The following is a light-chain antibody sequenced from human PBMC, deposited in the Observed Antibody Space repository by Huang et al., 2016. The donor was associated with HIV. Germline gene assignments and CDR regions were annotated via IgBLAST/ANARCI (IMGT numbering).Light chain of an antibody. CDR1: QSVLYSSNNNNY. Sequence: DIVMTQSPASLAVSLGERATINCKSSQSVLYSSNNNNYLAWYQQKPGQPPKLLMYWASTRESGVPDRFSGSGSGTDFTLTISSLQAEDVAVYYCQQYYSTPLTFGGGTKVEIK. CDR2: WAS. V-gene: IGKV4-1*01. CDR3: QQYYSTPLT. J-gene: IGKJ4*01.